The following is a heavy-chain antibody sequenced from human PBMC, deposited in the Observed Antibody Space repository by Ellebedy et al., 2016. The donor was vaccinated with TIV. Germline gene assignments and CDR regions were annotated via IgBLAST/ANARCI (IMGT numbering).Heavy chain of an antibody. CDR3: ARDRLGIAAAVGDY. Sequence: GGSLRLSXAAPGSTFSSYWMSWVRQAPGKGLEWVANIKQDGSEKYYVDSVKGRFTISRDNAKNSLYLQMNSLRAEDTAVYYCARDRLGIAAAVGDYWGQGTLVTVSS. CDR1: GSTFSSYW. CDR2: IKQDGSEK. V-gene: IGHV3-7*04. D-gene: IGHD6-13*01. J-gene: IGHJ4*02.